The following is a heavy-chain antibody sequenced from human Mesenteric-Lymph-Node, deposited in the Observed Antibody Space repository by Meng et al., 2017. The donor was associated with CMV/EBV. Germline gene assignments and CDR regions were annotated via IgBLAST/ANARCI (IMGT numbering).Heavy chain of an antibody. J-gene: IGHJ4*02. Sequence: GESLKISCQGSGFRFTNYWVAWVRQMPGKGLEWMGLIYPGDSDTRYSPSFQGQVTMSADKSISTAYLQWNSLKASDTAMYYCARDDGHSETPLDYWGQGTQVTVSS. V-gene: IGHV5-51*01. CDR2: IYPGDSDT. D-gene: IGHD4-23*01. CDR3: ARDDGHSETPLDY. CDR1: GFRFTNYW.